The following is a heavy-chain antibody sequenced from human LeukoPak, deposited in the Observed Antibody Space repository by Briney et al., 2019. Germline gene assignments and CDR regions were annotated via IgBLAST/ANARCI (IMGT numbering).Heavy chain of an antibody. D-gene: IGHD3-10*01. CDR2: IKQDGSEK. V-gene: IGHV3-7*01. CDR3: AKRGGLGFGAEYYFDY. J-gene: IGHJ4*02. Sequence: QPGGSLRLSCAASGFTFSSYWMSWVRQAPGKELEWVANIKQDGSEKYYVDSVKGRFTISRDNAKNSLYLQMNSLRAEDTAVYYCAKRGGLGFGAEYYFDYWGQGSVVTVSS. CDR1: GFTFSSYW.